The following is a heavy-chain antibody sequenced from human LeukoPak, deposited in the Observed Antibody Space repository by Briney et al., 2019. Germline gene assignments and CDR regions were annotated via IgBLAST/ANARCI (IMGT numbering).Heavy chain of an antibody. D-gene: IGHD6-13*01. J-gene: IGHJ4*02. CDR1: GGSFSGYY. Sequence: PSETLSLTCAVYGGSFSGYYWSWIRQPPGKGLEWIGEINHSGSTNYNPSLKSRVTISVDTSKNQFSLKLSSVTAADTAVYYCARFIAAAGLFDYWGQGTLVTVSS. V-gene: IGHV4-34*01. CDR2: INHSGST. CDR3: ARFIAAAGLFDY.